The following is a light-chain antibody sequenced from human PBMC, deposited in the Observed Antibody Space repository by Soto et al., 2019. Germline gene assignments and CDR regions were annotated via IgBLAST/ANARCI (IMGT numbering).Light chain of an antibody. Sequence: QTVVTQEPSFSVSPGGTVTLTCGLSSGSVSTNYYPSWYQQTPGQAPRTLIYSTNTRSSGVPDRFSGSILANKAALTITGAQADDESDYYCVLYMGSGIWVFGGGTKLTVL. CDR1: SGSVSTNYY. J-gene: IGLJ3*02. V-gene: IGLV8-61*01. CDR2: STN. CDR3: VLYMGSGIWV.